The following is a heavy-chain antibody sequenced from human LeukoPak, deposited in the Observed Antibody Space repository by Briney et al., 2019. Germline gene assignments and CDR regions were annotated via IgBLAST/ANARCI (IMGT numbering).Heavy chain of an antibody. CDR2: ISYDGSKK. V-gene: IGHV3-30*03. CDR1: GFSFSSYG. J-gene: IGHJ4*02. Sequence: GGSLRLSCAVSGFSFSSYGMHWVRQAPGKGLEWVAVISYDGSKKYYADSVKGRFTISRDHSKNTLYLEMNSLRAEDTAVYYCASEGGTVTTVYWGQGTLVTVSS. CDR3: ASEGGTVTTVY. D-gene: IGHD4-11*01.